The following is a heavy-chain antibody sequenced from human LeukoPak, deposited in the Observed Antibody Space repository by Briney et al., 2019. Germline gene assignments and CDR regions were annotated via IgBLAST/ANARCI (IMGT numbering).Heavy chain of an antibody. CDR3: ARQEGKYYDILTGYSPGGWFDP. Sequence: SETLSLTCTVSGGSINSYYWSWIRQPPGKGLEWIGYIYYSGSTNYNPSLKSRVTISVDTSKNQFSLKLSSVTAADTAVYYCARQEGKYYDILTGYSPGGWFDPWGQGTLVTVSS. V-gene: IGHV4-59*08. J-gene: IGHJ5*02. D-gene: IGHD3-9*01. CDR1: GGSINSYY. CDR2: IYYSGST.